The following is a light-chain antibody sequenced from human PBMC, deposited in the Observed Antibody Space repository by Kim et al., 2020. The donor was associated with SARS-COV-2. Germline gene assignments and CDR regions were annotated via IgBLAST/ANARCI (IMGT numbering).Light chain of an antibody. V-gene: IGLV10-54*01. Sequence: QTATRASSENSKNAGNPGAAWLQHHPGHPPKHLASRHNNPPSGVSERLSASRSGNTASLTITGLLPEDEADYYCSAWDFTLSAWVFGGGTHLAV. CDR3: SAWDFTLSAWV. CDR2: RHN. J-gene: IGLJ3*02. CDR1: SKNAGNPG.